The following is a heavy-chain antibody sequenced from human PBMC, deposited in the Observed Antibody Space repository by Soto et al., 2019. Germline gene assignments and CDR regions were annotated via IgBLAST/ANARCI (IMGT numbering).Heavy chain of an antibody. CDR2: IFSNDEK. V-gene: IGHV2-26*01. CDR3: ARTAYDFWSGYQGYYYYYMDV. Sequence: QVTLTESGPVLVKPTETLTLTCTVSGFSLSNARMGVSWIRQPPGKALEWLAHIFSNDEKSYTTSLKSRLTISKDTSKSQVVLTMTHVDPVDTATYYCARTAYDFWSGYQGYYYYYMDVWGKGTTVTVSS. J-gene: IGHJ6*03. CDR1: GFSLSNARMG. D-gene: IGHD3-3*01.